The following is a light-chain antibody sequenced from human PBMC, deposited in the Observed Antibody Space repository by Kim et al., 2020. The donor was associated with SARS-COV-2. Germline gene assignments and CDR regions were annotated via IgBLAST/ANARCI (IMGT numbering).Light chain of an antibody. CDR3: QQYGSSPWT. CDR1: QSVSNNY. J-gene: IGKJ1*01. Sequence: EIVLTQSPGTLSLSPGERATLSCRASQSVSNNYLAWYQQKPGQAPRLLIYGASSRATGIPDRFSGSGSGTDFTLTISRLEPDDSAVYYCQQYGSSPWTFGQGTKVDIK. V-gene: IGKV3-20*01. CDR2: GAS.